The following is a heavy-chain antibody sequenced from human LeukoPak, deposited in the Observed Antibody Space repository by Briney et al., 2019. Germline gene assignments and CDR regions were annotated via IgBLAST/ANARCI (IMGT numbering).Heavy chain of an antibody. Sequence: ASVKVSCKASGYTFTSYYMHWVRQAPGRGLEWMGIINPSGGSTSYAQKFQGRVTMTRDTSTSTVYMELSSLRSEDTAVCYCARGAYCGGDCYSIDYWGQGTLVTVSS. J-gene: IGHJ4*02. D-gene: IGHD2-21*02. CDR1: GYTFTSYY. V-gene: IGHV1-46*01. CDR2: INPSGGST. CDR3: ARGAYCGGDCYSIDY.